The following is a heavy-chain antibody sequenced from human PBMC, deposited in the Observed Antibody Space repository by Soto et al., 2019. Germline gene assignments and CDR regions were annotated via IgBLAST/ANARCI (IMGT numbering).Heavy chain of an antibody. Sequence: QVQLQESGPGLVKPSGTLSLTCAVSGGSISSSNWWTWVRQSPGKGLEWIGEIYHTGSTNYSASLKSRVTISVDKSKNQFSLNLTSVTAADTAVYYCAKKRSPGWYFDLWGRGTQVTVSS. CDR3: AKKRSPGWYFDL. CDR2: IYHTGST. V-gene: IGHV4-4*02. J-gene: IGHJ2*01. CDR1: GGSISSSNW.